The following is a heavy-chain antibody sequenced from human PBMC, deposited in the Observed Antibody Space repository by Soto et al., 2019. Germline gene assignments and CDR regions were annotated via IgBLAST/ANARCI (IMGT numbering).Heavy chain of an antibody. J-gene: IGHJ6*02. Sequence: ASVKVSCKASGFTFTSSAVQWVRQARGQRLEWIGWIVVGSGNTNYAQKFQERVTITRDMSTSTAYMELSSLRSEDTAVYYCAAEGYCSSTSCPSYYCYGMDVWGQGTTVTVSS. CDR2: IVVGSGNT. CDR1: GFTFTSSA. V-gene: IGHV1-58*01. CDR3: AAEGYCSSTSCPSYYCYGMDV. D-gene: IGHD2-2*01.